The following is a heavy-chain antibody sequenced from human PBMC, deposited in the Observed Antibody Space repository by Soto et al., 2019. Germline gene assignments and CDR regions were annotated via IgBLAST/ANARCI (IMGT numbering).Heavy chain of an antibody. Sequence: ASVKASCKASGYTFTRFYIHWVRQAPGQGLEWLGIINPTGGSTIYAQKFQGRVTMSRDTSTSTVYMELSSLRFEDTAVYYCGIWEVGACVFDCWGQGTLVTVSS. D-gene: IGHD1-26*01. CDR1: GYTFTRFY. J-gene: IGHJ4*02. CDR3: GIWEVGACVFDC. CDR2: INPTGGST. V-gene: IGHV1-46*01.